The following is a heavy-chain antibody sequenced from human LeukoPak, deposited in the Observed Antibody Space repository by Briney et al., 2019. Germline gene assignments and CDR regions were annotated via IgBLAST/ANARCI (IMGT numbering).Heavy chain of an antibody. J-gene: IGHJ5*02. V-gene: IGHV4-61*01. CDR3: ARGGAGMCGGACYLYWFAL. CDR2: IYYSGST. CDR1: GDSVCSLSVA. Sequence: SQTLSLTCAISGDSVCSLSVAWSWIRQPPGKGLEWIGYIYYSGSTKYNPSLKSRVTISVDTSNNQFSLKQNSVTAADTAVYYCARGGAGMCGGACYLYWFALWGEGTLVTVSS. D-gene: IGHD2-21*02.